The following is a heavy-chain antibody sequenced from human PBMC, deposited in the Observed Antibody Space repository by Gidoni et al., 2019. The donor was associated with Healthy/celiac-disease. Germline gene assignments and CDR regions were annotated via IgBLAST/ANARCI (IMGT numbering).Heavy chain of an antibody. CDR2: ISGSGGST. V-gene: IGHV3-23*04. J-gene: IGHJ4*02. CDR1: GFTFSSYA. Sequence: EVQMVESGGGLVQHGGSLRLSCAASGFTFSSYAMSWVRQAPGKGLEWVSAISGSGGSTYYADSVKGRFTISRDNSKNTLYLQMNSLRAEDTAVYYCASTNYDSSGSDYWGQGTLVTVSS. D-gene: IGHD3-22*01. CDR3: ASTNYDSSGSDY.